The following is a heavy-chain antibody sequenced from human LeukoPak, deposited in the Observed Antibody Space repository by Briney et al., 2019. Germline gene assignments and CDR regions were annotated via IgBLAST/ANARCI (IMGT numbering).Heavy chain of an antibody. J-gene: IGHJ5*02. V-gene: IGHV1-2*06. D-gene: IGHD2-15*01. CDR3: ARGYCSGGTCYLVENWFDP. CDR1: GYTFTVYY. Sequence: GASVMVSCKASGYTFTVYYMYWVRQAPGQGLEWMGRINPNSGDTDYAQNFQGRVTMTRDTSISTAYMELTNLRSDDTAVYYCARGYCSGGTCYLVENWFDPWGQGTLVTVSS. CDR2: INPNSGDT.